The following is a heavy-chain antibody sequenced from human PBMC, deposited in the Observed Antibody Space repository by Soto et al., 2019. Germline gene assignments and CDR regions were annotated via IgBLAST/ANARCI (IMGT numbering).Heavy chain of an antibody. CDR3: ASSHYDSVALWGMDV. CDR1: GGSISSYY. D-gene: IGHD3-3*01. Sequence: SLTCTVSGGSISSYYWSWIRQPAGKGLEWIGRIYTSGSTNYNPSLKSRVTMSVDTSKNQFSLKLSSVTAADTAVYYCASSHYDSVALWGMDVWGQGTTVTVSS. CDR2: IYTSGST. V-gene: IGHV4-4*07. J-gene: IGHJ6*02.